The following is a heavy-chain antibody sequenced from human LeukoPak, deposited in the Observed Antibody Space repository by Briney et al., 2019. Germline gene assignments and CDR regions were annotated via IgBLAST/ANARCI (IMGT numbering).Heavy chain of an antibody. D-gene: IGHD3-22*01. V-gene: IGHV3-23*01. CDR1: GFIFSTYA. CDR2: ISGSGGST. Sequence: GGSLRLSCAASGFIFSTYAMTWVRQAPGKGLEWVSGISGSGGSTYYADSVKGRFTISRDNSKNTLYLQMSSMRAEDTAVYYCAKGLFYDSSGYSLYYFDYWGQGTLVTVS. J-gene: IGHJ4*02. CDR3: AKGLFYDSSGYSLYYFDY.